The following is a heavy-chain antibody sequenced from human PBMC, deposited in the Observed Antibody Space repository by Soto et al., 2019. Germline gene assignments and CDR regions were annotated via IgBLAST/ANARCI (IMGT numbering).Heavy chain of an antibody. Sequence: EVQLVESGGGLVQPGGSLRLSCAASGFTFVGYWMGWFAQPPGKGLEWVANIKQDGSEKYYVDSVKGRFTISRDNAKNSLYLQMNSLRAEDTAVYYCARELEQQLVNWGQGTLVTVSS. V-gene: IGHV3-7*05. CDR1: GFTFVGYW. CDR2: IKQDGSEK. CDR3: ARELEQQLVN. J-gene: IGHJ4*02. D-gene: IGHD6-13*01.